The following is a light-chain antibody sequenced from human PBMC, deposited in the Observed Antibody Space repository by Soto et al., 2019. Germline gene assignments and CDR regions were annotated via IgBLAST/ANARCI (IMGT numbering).Light chain of an antibody. J-gene: IGKJ2*01. CDR2: DAS. Sequence: EIVLTQSPATLSLSPGERATLSCRASQSVSSYVAWYRQNPGQAPRLLIYDASNRATGIPARFSGSGSGTDFTLTISSLEPEDFAVYYCQQRSNWPPYTFGQGTKLEIK. CDR1: QSVSSY. V-gene: IGKV3-11*01. CDR3: QQRSNWPPYT.